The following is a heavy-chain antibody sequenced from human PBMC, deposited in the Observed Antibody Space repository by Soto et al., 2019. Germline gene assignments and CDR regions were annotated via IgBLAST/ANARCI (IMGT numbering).Heavy chain of an antibody. Sequence: SATLSLTCTVSGGSVSSGSYYWSWSRQPPGKGLEWIGYIYYSGSTNYNPSLKSRVTISVDTSKNQFSLKLSSVTAADTAVYYCARLXDIVATTAWDGYSPFDYWGQGTLVTVSS. J-gene: IGHJ4*02. CDR3: ARLXDIVATTAWDGYSPFDY. D-gene: IGHD5-12*01. CDR1: GGSVSSGSYY. V-gene: IGHV4-61*01. CDR2: IYYSGST.